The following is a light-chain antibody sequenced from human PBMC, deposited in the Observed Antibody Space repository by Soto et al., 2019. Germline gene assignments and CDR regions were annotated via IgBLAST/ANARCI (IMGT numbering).Light chain of an antibody. Sequence: IQLTQSPSSLSASVGDRVTITCRASQGISSYLAWYQQKPGKAPKLLIYAASTLQSGVPSRFSGSGSGTDFTLTISSLQHEDFATYYCQQLNSYLPFTFGPGTKVDIK. J-gene: IGKJ3*01. CDR2: AAS. V-gene: IGKV1-9*01. CDR1: QGISSY. CDR3: QQLNSYLPFT.